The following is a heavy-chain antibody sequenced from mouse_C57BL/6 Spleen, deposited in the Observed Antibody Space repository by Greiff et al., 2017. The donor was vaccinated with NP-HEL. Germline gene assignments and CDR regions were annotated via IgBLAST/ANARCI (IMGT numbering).Heavy chain of an antibody. V-gene: IGHV5-4*03. Sequence: EVKLMESGGGLVKPGGSLKLSCAASGFTFSSYAMSWVRQTPEKRLEWVATISDGGSYTYYPDNVKGRFTISRENAKNNLYLQMSHLKSEDTAMYYCARGRYPVDYFDYWGQGTTLTVSS. J-gene: IGHJ2*01. D-gene: IGHD1-1*01. CDR3: ARGRYPVDYFDY. CDR1: GFTFSSYA. CDR2: ISDGGSYT.